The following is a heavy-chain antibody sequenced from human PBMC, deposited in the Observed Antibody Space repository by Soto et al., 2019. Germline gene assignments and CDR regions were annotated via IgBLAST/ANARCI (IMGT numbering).Heavy chain of an antibody. J-gene: IGHJ4*02. CDR2: IYYSGST. D-gene: IGHD2-15*01. CDR3: AREGDCSGGSCYRYFDY. CDR1: GGSISSGGYY. Sequence: QVQLQESGPGLVKPSQTLSLTCTVSGGSISSGGYYWSWIRQHPGKGLEWIGYIYYSGSTYYNPSLKSRVTISVDTSKNQFSLKLSSVTAADTAVYYSAREGDCSGGSCYRYFDYWGQGTLVTVSS. V-gene: IGHV4-31*03.